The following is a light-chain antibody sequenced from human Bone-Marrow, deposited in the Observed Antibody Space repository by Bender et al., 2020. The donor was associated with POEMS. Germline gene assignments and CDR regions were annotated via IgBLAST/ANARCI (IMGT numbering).Light chain of an antibody. CDR1: NANIGTEY. Sequence: QSVLTQPPSASGTPGQTVTISCSGSNANIGTEYVYWYQQLPGTAPKLVIYRNNQRPSGVPDRFSGSKSGNTASLTISGRQAEDEAHYYCSSHSNSDTVAIFGGGTKLTVL. CDR3: SSHSNSDTVAI. CDR2: RNN. V-gene: IGLV1-47*01. J-gene: IGLJ2*01.